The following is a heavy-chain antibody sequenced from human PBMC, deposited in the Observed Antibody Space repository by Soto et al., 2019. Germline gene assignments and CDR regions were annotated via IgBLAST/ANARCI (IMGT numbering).Heavy chain of an antibody. D-gene: IGHD6-13*01. Sequence: ETLSLTCTVSGGSMRNYFWTWIRQPPGKGLEWIGYIHYSGTTSFFPSYNPSLRSRVTISEDTSKNQFSLKLLSVTTADTAVYFCAAGEASSRNLAPYYLDFWGQGTLVTVS. CDR3: AAGEASSRNLAPYYLDF. V-gene: IGHV4-59*01. J-gene: IGHJ4*02. CDR2: IHYSGTT. CDR1: GGSMRNYF.